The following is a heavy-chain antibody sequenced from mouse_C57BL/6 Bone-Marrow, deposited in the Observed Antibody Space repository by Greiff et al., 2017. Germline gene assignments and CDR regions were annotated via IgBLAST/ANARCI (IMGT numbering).Heavy chain of an antibody. V-gene: IGHV1-61*01. J-gene: IGHJ1*03. Sequence: QVQLQQPGAELVRPGSSVKLSCKASGYTFTSYWMDWVKQRPGQGLEWIGNIYPSDSETHYNQKFKDKATLTVDKSSSTAYMQLSSLTSEDSAVYYYAGYDSSSRYWYFDVWGTGTTVTVSS. CDR1: GYTFTSYW. CDR2: IYPSDSET. CDR3: AGYDSSSRYWYFDV. D-gene: IGHD1-1*01.